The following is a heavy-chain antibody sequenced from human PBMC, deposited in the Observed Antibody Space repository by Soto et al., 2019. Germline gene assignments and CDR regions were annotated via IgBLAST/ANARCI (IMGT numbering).Heavy chain of an antibody. V-gene: IGHV1-69*13. D-gene: IGHD2-2*01. Sequence: SVKVSCKASGYTFTSYYMHWVRQAPGQGLEWMGGIIPISGTANYAQKFQGRVTITADESTSTAYMELSSLRSEDTAVYYCARSQGSSTSLEIYYYYYYVDVWGKGTTVTVSS. CDR3: ARSQGSSTSLEIYYYYYYVDV. CDR2: IIPISGTA. CDR1: GYTFTSYY. J-gene: IGHJ6*03.